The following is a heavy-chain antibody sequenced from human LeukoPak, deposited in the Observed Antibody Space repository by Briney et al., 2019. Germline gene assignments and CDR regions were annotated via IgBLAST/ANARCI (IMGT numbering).Heavy chain of an antibody. J-gene: IGHJ5*02. Sequence: PGGFLRLSCAASGFTVSSNYMSWVRQAPGKGLEWVSVIYSGGSTYYADSVKGRFTISRDNSKNTLYLQMNSLRAEDTAVYYCARETPELPMSDPWGQGTLVTVSS. CDR1: GFTVSSNY. CDR2: IYSGGST. V-gene: IGHV3-66*02. CDR3: ARETPELPMSDP. D-gene: IGHD3-10*01.